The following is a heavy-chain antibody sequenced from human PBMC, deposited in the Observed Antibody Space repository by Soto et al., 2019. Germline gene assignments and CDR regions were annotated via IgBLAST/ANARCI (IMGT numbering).Heavy chain of an antibody. CDR2: IRSKANSYAT. CDR3: TTWFGERGGY. J-gene: IGHJ4*02. V-gene: IGHV3-73*01. D-gene: IGHD3-10*01. Sequence: EVQLVESGGGLVQPGGSLKLSCAASGFTFSGSTMHWVRQASGKGLEWVGRIRSKANSYATAYAASVIGRFTISRDDSKNTAYLQMNSLKTEDTAVYYCTTWFGERGGYWGQGTLVTVSS. CDR1: GFTFSGST.